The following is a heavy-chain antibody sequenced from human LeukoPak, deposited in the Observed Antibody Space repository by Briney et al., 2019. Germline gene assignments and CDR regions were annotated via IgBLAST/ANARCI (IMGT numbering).Heavy chain of an antibody. CDR2: MNPNSGNT. CDR3: ARGNGGGLLWFGEVAAFDI. D-gene: IGHD3-10*01. Sequence: GASVKVSCKASGYTFTSYDINWVRQATGQGLEWMGWMNPNSGNTGYAQKFQGRVTMTRNTSISTAYMELSSLRSEDTAVYYCARGNGGGLLWFGEVAAFDIWGQGTMVTVSS. J-gene: IGHJ3*02. V-gene: IGHV1-8*01. CDR1: GYTFTSYD.